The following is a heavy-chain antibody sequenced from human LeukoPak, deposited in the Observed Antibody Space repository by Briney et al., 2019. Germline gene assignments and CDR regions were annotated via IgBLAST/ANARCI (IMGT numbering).Heavy chain of an antibody. J-gene: IGHJ4*02. CDR3: ARVRDYYDSSGYSYYFDY. CDR2: IYYSGST. CDR1: GGSINYYY. V-gene: IGHV4-59*01. D-gene: IGHD3-22*01. Sequence: LETLSLTCTVSGGSINYYYWMWIRQPPGKGLEWIGYIYYSGSTNYNPSLKSRVTISVDTSKNQFSLKLSSVTAADTAVYYCARVRDYYDSSGYSYYFDYWGQGTLVTVSS.